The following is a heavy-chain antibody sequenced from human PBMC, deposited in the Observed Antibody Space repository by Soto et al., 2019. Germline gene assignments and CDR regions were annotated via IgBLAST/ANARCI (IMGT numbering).Heavy chain of an antibody. CDR3: ATSISGQSYGPRGGYYNWFDP. D-gene: IGHD5-18*01. CDR2: IIPIFGTA. V-gene: IGHV1-69*13. CDR1: GGTFSSYA. J-gene: IGHJ5*02. Sequence: SVKVSCKASGGTFSSYAISWVRQAPGQGLEWMGGIIPIFGTANYAQKFQGRVTITADESTSTAYMELSSLRSEDTAVYYCATSISGQSYGPRGGYYNWFDPWGQGTLVTVSS.